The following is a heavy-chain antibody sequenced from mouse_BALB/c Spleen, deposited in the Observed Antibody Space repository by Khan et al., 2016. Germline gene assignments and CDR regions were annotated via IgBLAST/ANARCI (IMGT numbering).Heavy chain of an antibody. CDR3: ARYRYYSSSSRYCDV. J-gene: IGHJ1*01. V-gene: IGHV9-3-1*01. Sequence: QIQLVQSGPELKKPGKTVKISCKASGYTFTNYGMNWVKQAPGKGLKWMGWINTYSGESTYADDFKGRFAFSLETSAKPAYLPFTHLKNADTATYVCARYRYYSSSSRYCDVWGAGTTVTVSS. CDR1: GYTFTNYG. D-gene: IGHD1-1*01. CDR2: INTYSGES.